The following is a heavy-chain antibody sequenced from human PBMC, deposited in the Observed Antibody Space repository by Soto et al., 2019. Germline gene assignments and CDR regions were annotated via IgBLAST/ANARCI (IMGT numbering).Heavy chain of an antibody. D-gene: IGHD2-21*02. CDR3: ARDLWGYCGADCYPLDV. J-gene: IGHJ6*02. V-gene: IGHV4-59*01. CDR1: GGSISRYY. Sequence: SETLSLTCTVSGGSISRYYWSWVLQPPGKGLEWIGYMYNTGSTIYNPSLKSRVTISVDTSKNQFSLKLNSVTAADTAVYYCARDLWGYCGADCYPLDVWGQGTTVT. CDR2: MYNTGST.